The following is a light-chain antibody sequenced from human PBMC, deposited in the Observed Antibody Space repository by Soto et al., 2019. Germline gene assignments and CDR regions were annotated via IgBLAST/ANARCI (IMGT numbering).Light chain of an antibody. CDR1: QSISSY. J-gene: IGKJ2*01. CDR3: QQSYRTPWT. CDR2: AAS. Sequence: DIQMTQAPSSLSASVGDRVTITCRASQSISSYLNWYQQKPGKAPKLLIYAASSLQSGVPSRFSGSGSGTDFTLPISSLQPEDFATCYCQQSYRTPWTFGQGTQLEIK. V-gene: IGKV1-39*01.